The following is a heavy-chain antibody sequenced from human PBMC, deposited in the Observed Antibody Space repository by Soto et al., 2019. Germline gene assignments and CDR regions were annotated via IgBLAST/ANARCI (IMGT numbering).Heavy chain of an antibody. V-gene: IGHV3-21*01. J-gene: IGHJ4*02. D-gene: IGHD2-21*02. Sequence: GDYLKLSSAAPGFAFSSYAMNWVCQASGQGLVWVLSISSSSTAIFYGDSVKGRFIISRDNAENSLYLQMNSLRAEDTAVYYCVRHTCPIDCYSLGYWGLGTLVTVSS. CDR2: ISSSSTAI. CDR1: GFAFSSYA. CDR3: VRHTCPIDCYSLGY.